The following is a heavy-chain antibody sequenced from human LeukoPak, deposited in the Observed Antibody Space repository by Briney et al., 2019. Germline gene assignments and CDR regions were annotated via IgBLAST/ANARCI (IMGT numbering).Heavy chain of an antibody. Sequence: GGSLRLSCAASGFTFSSYEMNWVRQAPGKGLEGVSYISSSGSTKYYADSVKGRFTISRDNAKNSLYLQMNSLRAEDTAVYYCARDSNWSPDYWGQGTLVTVSS. CDR1: GFTFSSYE. CDR3: ARDSNWSPDY. D-gene: IGHD1-1*01. J-gene: IGHJ4*02. V-gene: IGHV3-48*03. CDR2: ISSSGSTK.